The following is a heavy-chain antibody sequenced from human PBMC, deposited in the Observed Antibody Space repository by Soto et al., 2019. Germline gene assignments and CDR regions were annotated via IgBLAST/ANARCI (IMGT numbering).Heavy chain of an antibody. J-gene: IGHJ4*02. D-gene: IGHD3-22*01. V-gene: IGHV3-23*01. Sequence: EVQLLESGGGLVQPGGSLRLSCAASGFTFSSYAMSWVRQAPGKGLEWVSTISGSGGSTYYADSVKGRFTISRDNSKNKLYLQMNRLRAEDTAVYYCAKEGMEYYDSRDRGYWGQGTLVTVSS. CDR1: GFTFSSYA. CDR2: ISGSGGST. CDR3: AKEGMEYYDSRDRGY.